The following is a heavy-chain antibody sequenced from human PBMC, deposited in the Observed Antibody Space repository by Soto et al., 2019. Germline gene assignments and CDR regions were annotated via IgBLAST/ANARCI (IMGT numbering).Heavy chain of an antibody. CDR3: AGEAWGSGVGIAPAELGIADFDY. CDR1: GYTFTGYY. CDR2: INPNSGGT. J-gene: IGHJ4*02. V-gene: IGHV1-2*04. D-gene: IGHD7-27*01. Sequence: ASVKVSCKASGYTFTGYYMHWVRQAPGQGLEWMGWINPNSGGTNYAQKFQGWVTMTRDTSISTAYMELSRLRSDDTAVYYWAGEAWGSGVGIAPAELGIADFDYWGQGTLVTVSS.